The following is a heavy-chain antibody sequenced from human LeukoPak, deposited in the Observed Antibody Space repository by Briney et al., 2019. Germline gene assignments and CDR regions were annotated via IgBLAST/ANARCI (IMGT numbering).Heavy chain of an antibody. J-gene: IGHJ5*01. CDR3: ARGDFNGWSSNWFDS. Sequence: GRSLRLSCAASGFTFSSYGMHWVRQAPGKGLEWVANIKEDGNEKYYVDSVKGRFTMSRDNAKNSLYLQMNSLRAEDTAVYYCARGDFNGWSSNWFDSWGQGTLVTVSS. V-gene: IGHV3-7*03. CDR1: GFTFSSYG. CDR2: IKEDGNEK. D-gene: IGHD6-19*01.